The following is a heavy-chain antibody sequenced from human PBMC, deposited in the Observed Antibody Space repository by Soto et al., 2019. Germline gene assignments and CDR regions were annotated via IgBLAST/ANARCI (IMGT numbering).Heavy chain of an antibody. CDR1: GYTLTELS. CDR3: ASSGGYCSGGSCYSLVIHYGMAV. J-gene: IGHJ6*02. Sequence: ASVKVSCKVSGYTLTELSMHWVRQAPGKGLEWMGGFDPEDGETIYAQKFQGRVTMTEDTSTDTAYMELSSLRSEDTAVYYCASSGGYCSGGSCYSLVIHYGMAVWGQGTTVTVSS. V-gene: IGHV1-24*01. CDR2: FDPEDGET. D-gene: IGHD2-15*01.